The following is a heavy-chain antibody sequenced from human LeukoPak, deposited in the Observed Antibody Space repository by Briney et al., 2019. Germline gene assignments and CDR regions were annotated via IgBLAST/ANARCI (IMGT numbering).Heavy chain of an antibody. CDR2: ISYEGSNK. CDR1: GFTFSTYS. J-gene: IGHJ3*02. V-gene: IGHV3-30*03. D-gene: IGHD3-9*01. CDR3: ATGGASIFLDAFDM. Sequence: GGSLRLSCAASGFTFSTYSMNWVRQASGKGLEWVALISYEGSNKYYADSVKGRFTISRDNSNNTLYLQMSSLRAEDTAVYFCATGGASIFLDAFDMWGQGTMVTVSS.